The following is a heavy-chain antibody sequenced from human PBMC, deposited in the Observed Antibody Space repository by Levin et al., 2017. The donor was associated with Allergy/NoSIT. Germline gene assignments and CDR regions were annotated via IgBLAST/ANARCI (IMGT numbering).Heavy chain of an antibody. CDR3: AKDIAPAEYYYDSSGYPA. J-gene: IGHJ5*02. D-gene: IGHD3-22*01. CDR2: ISWNSGSI. Sequence: GGSLRLSCAASGFTFDDYAMHWVRQAPGKGLEWVSGISWNSGSIGYADSVKGRFTISRDNAKNSLYLQMNNLRAEDTALYYCAKDIAPAEYYYDSSGYPAWGQGTLVTVSS. CDR1: GFTFDDYA. V-gene: IGHV3-9*01.